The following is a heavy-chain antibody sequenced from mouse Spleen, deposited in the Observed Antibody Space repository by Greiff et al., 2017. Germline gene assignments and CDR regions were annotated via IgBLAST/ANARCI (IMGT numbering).Heavy chain of an antibody. D-gene: IGHD1-1*01. CDR3: TLLYYGSSYGYFDV. CDR2: IDPENGDT. Sequence: VQLQQSGAELVRPGASVKLSCTASGFNIKDDYMHWVKQRPEQGLEWIGWIDPENGDTEYASKFQGKATITADTTSNTAYLQLSSLTSEDTAVYYCTLLYYGSSYGYFDVWGAGTTVTVSS. CDR1: GFNIKDDY. V-gene: IGHV14-4*01. J-gene: IGHJ1*01.